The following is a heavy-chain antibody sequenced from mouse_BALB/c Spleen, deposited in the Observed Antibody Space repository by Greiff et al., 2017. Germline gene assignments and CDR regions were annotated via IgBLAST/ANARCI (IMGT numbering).Heavy chain of an antibody. CDR2: ISSGGGNT. V-gene: IGHV5-9*03. D-gene: IGHD1-2*01. Sequence: EVQGVESGGGLVKPGGSLKLSCAASGFTFSSYTMSWVRQTPEKRLEWVATISSGGGNTYYPDSVKGRFTISRDNAKNNLYLQMSSLRSEDTALYYCARLGPHYYGPFAYWGQGTLVTVSA. CDR3: ARLGPHYYGPFAY. CDR1: GFTFSSYT. J-gene: IGHJ3*01.